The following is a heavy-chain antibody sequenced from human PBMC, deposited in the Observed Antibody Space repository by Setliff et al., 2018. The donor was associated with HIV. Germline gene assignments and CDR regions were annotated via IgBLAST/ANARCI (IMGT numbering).Heavy chain of an antibody. CDR3: AKDYTPTFWEYNWFDT. D-gene: IGHD3-3*01. CDR1: GLTFDYYA. Sequence: GGSLRLSCEAYGLTFDYYAMTWVRQAPGEGLEWVSGISGSGDRTFYADSVKGRFTVSRDNSKDTLFLQMNSLRAEDTAIYFCAKDYTPTFWEYNWFDTWGQGTLVTV. J-gene: IGHJ5*02. V-gene: IGHV3-23*01. CDR2: ISGSGDRT.